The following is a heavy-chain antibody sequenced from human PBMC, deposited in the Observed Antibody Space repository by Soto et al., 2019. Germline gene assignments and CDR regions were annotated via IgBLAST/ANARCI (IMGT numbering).Heavy chain of an antibody. Sequence: PSETLSLTCSVSGGSISNSRFYWAWIRQPPGGGLEWIGSIYHTGNAYYNPSLKSRVTISVDTSKSQFSLKLSSVTAADTAVYYCAKDSGYNYGYFRWFDPWGQGTLVTVSS. CDR3: AKDSGYNYGYFRWFDP. CDR1: GGSISNSRFY. D-gene: IGHD5-18*01. J-gene: IGHJ5*02. CDR2: IYHTGNA. V-gene: IGHV4-39*07.